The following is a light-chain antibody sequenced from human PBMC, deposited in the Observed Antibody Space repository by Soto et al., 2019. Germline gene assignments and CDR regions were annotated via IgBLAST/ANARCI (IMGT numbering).Light chain of an antibody. V-gene: IGKV3-20*01. Sequence: IVLTQSPATLSVSPGERATLSFRASQSVSSNLAWYQQKPGQAPRLLISGASTRATGIPDRFSGSGSGTDFTLTISRLEPEDFAVYYCQQYGSSGTFGQGTKVDI. CDR3: QQYGSSGT. CDR2: GAS. J-gene: IGKJ1*01. CDR1: QSVSSN.